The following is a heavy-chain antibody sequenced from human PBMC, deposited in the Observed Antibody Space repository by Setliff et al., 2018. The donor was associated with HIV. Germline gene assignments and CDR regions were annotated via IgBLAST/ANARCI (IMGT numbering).Heavy chain of an antibody. Sequence: SETLSLTCAVSGYSISSGYYWGWIRQPPGKGLEWIGSIYHSGSTYYNPSLKSRVTISVDTSKNQFSLKLSSVTAADTAVYYCARENGWLFGWGKGTTVTVSS. CDR2: IYHSGST. CDR1: GYSISSGYY. J-gene: IGHJ6*04. V-gene: IGHV4-38-2*02. CDR3: ARENGWLFG. D-gene: IGHD3-22*01.